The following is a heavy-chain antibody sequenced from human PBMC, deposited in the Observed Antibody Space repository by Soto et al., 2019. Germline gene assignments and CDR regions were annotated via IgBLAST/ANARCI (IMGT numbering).Heavy chain of an antibody. V-gene: IGHV3-15*07. J-gene: IGHJ4*01. Sequence: GGSLRLSCAASGFTYSDAWINWVRQAPGKGLEWVGRIKSKIDGGTTDFAAPVKGRFAISRDDSRDMVYMEMYSLKTDDTAVYYCTTDSLFTGQLVRMDNWGHGTLVTVSS. D-gene: IGHD3-9*01. CDR3: TTDSLFTGQLVRMDN. CDR2: IKSKIDGGTT. CDR1: GFTYSDAW.